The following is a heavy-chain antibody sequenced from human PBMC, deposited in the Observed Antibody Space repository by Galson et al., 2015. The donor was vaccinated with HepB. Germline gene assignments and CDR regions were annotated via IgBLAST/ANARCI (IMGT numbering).Heavy chain of an antibody. CDR1: GFTFSSYW. D-gene: IGHD1-26*01. J-gene: IGHJ6*03. CDR2: INSDGSST. V-gene: IGHV3-74*01. CDR3: ARERVVGVGGGYYYYMDV. Sequence: SLRLSCAASGFTFSSYWMHWVRQAPGKGLVWVSRINSDGSSTSYADSVKGRFTISRDNAKNTLYLQMNSLRAEDTAVYYCARERVVGVGGGYYYYMDVWGKGTTVTVSS.